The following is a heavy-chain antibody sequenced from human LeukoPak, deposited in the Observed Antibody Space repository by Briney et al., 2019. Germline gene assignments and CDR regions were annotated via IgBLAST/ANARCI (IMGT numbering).Heavy chain of an antibody. CDR1: GGTFSSYA. CDR3: AREGSVPAAIYYYYYMDV. V-gene: IGHV1-69*04. D-gene: IGHD2-2*01. J-gene: IGHJ6*03. Sequence: SVKVSCKASGGTFSSYAISWVRQAPGQGLGWMGRIIPILGIANYAQKSQGRVTITADKSTSTAYMELSSLRSEDTAVYYCAREGSVPAAIYYYYYMDVWGKGTTVTVSS. CDR2: IIPILGIA.